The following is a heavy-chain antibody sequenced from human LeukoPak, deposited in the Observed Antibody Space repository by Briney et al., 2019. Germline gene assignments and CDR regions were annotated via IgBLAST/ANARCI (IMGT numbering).Heavy chain of an antibody. Sequence: ASVKVSCKVSRYTLTELSMHWVRQAPGKGREWMGSFDPEDGETIYAQKFQGRVTMTEDTSTDTAYMEVTSLRSEDTAFYYCAAAVSGTYVHWFDPWGQGTLVTVSS. CDR2: FDPEDGET. CDR3: AAAVSGTYVHWFDP. J-gene: IGHJ5*02. D-gene: IGHD1-26*01. CDR1: RYTLTELS. V-gene: IGHV1-24*01.